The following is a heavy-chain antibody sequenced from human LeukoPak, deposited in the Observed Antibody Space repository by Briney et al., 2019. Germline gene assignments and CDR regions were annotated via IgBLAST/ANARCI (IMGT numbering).Heavy chain of an antibody. CDR3: ARRDSSWAYFDS. V-gene: IGHV4-4*09. CDR2: ISNSGSA. D-gene: IGHD6-13*01. CDR1: GDSISSYF. J-gene: IGHJ4*02. Sequence: SETLSLTCTVSGDSISSYFWSWIRQPPGKGLEWLGYISNSGSAYYNPSLTSRVTISVDTSKNQVSLKLSSVTAADTAVYYCARRDSSWAYFDSWGQGTLVTVSS.